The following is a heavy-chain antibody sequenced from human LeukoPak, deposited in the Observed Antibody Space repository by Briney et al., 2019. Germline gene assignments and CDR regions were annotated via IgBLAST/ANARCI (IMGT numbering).Heavy chain of an antibody. J-gene: IGHJ4*02. CDR3: ARRYYYDSSGYYYVY. D-gene: IGHD3-22*01. V-gene: IGHV1-69*13. CDR1: GGTFSSYA. Sequence: SVKVSCKASGGTFSSYAISWVRQAPGQGLEWMGGIIPIFGTANYAQEFRGRVTITADESTGTAYMELSSLRPEDTAVYYCARRYYYDSSGYYYVYWGQGTLVTVSS. CDR2: IIPIFGTA.